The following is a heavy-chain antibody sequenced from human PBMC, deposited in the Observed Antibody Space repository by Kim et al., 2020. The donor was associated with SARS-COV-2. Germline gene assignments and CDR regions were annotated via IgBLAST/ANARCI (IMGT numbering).Heavy chain of an antibody. J-gene: IGHJ4*02. D-gene: IGHD1-1*01. CDR3: ARHHNRDAIRLDY. Sequence: YNPSLKSRVTISVDTSKNQFSLMLSSVTAADTAVYYCARHHNRDAIRLDYWGQGTLVTVSS. V-gene: IGHV4-59*08.